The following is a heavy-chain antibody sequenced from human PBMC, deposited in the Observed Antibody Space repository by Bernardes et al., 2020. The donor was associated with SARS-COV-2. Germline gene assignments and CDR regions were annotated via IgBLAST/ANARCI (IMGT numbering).Heavy chain of an antibody. CDR2: ISSSSSYI. Sequence: GGSLRLSRAASGFTFSSYSMNWVRQAPGKGLEWVSSISSSSSYIYYADSVKGRFTISRDNAKNSLYLQMNSLRAEDTAVYYCARVHYYDSSHFDYWGQGTLVTVSS. J-gene: IGHJ4*02. CDR3: ARVHYYDSSHFDY. D-gene: IGHD3-22*01. CDR1: GFTFSSYS. V-gene: IGHV3-21*01.